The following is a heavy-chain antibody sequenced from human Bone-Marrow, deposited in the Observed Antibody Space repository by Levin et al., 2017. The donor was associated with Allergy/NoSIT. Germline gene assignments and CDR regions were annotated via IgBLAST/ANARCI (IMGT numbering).Heavy chain of an antibody. D-gene: IGHD1-26*01. CDR3: ARDPRGSYFDWFDP. Sequence: PSETLSLTCTVSGGSISSNSYYWGWIRQPPGKGLEWIGSIYYSGSTYNPSLKSRVTISVDTSKNQFSLKLSSVTAADTAVYYCARDPRGSYFDWFDPWGQGTLVTVSS. CDR1: GGSISSNSYY. V-gene: IGHV4-39*07. J-gene: IGHJ5*02. CDR2: IYYSGST.